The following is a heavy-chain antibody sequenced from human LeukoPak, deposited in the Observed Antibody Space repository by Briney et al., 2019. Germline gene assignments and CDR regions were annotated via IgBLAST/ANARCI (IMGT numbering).Heavy chain of an antibody. J-gene: IGHJ3*02. CDR1: GFTVRSNY. CDR3: ARETITTAGAFDI. CDR2: IYSGSRT. D-gene: IGHD1/OR15-1a*01. V-gene: IGHV3-66*01. Sequence: PGGSLRLSCAASGFTVRSNYMSWVRQAPGKGLEWVSVIYSGSRTYYADSVKGRFTISRDNSKNTVYIQMNSLRAEDTAVYYCARETITTAGAFDIWGQGTMVTVSS.